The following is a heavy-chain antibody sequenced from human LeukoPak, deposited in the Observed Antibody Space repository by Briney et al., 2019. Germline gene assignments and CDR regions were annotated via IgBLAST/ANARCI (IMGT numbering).Heavy chain of an antibody. CDR3: AKGLAYYYDSSGGVNNWFDP. V-gene: IGHV3-30*18. CDR1: GFTFSSYG. D-gene: IGHD3-22*01. Sequence: GGSLRLSCAASGFTFSSYGMHWVRQAPGKGLEWVAVISYDGSNKYYADSVNGRFTISRDNSKNTLYLQMNSLRAEDTAVYYCAKGLAYYYDSSGGVNNWFDPWGQGTLVTVSS. CDR2: ISYDGSNK. J-gene: IGHJ5*02.